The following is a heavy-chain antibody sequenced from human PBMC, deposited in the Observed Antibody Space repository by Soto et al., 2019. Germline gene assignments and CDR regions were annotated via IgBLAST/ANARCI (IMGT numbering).Heavy chain of an antibody. Sequence: LSLTCTVSGGSISSYYWSWIRQPAGKGLEWIGRIYTSGSTNYNPSLKSRVTMSVDTSKNQFSLKLSSVTAADTAVYYCARITYYYDSSGYYVGDYFDYWGQGTLVTVSS. CDR3: ARITYYYDSSGYYVGDYFDY. CDR1: GGSISSYY. CDR2: IYTSGST. V-gene: IGHV4-4*07. J-gene: IGHJ4*02. D-gene: IGHD3-22*01.